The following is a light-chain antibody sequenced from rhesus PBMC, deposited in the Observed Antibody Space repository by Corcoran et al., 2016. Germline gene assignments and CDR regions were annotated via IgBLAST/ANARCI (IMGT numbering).Light chain of an antibody. V-gene: IGKV1-28*03. CDR2: DAS. Sequence: DIQMTQSPSSLSASVGDTVTITCRASQGISSYVNWFQQNTGKAPKLLIYDASSLESGVPSRFSGSGSGTYFTLPISDLQPEDFAAYYCLQHNSYPMYSFGQGTKGEIK. J-gene: IGKJ2*01. CDR1: QGISSY. CDR3: LQHNSYPMYS.